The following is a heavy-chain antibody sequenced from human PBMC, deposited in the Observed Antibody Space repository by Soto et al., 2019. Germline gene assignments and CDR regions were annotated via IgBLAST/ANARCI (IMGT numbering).Heavy chain of an antibody. CDR2: INPNSGGT. CDR1: GYTFTGYY. CDR3: ARCPAGGGGWFDP. J-gene: IGHJ5*02. V-gene: IGHV1-2*04. D-gene: IGHD3-16*01. Sequence: QVQLVQSGAEVKKPGASVKVSCKASGYTFTGYYMHWVRQAPGQGLEWMGWINPNSGGTNYAQKFQGWVTMTRDTANSTAYMELSRLRSDDTAVYYCARCPAGGGGWFDPWGQGNLVTVSS.